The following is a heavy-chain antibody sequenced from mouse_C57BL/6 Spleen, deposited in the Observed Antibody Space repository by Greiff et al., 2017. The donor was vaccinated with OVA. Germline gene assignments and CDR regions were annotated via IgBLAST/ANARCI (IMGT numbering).Heavy chain of an antibody. CDR1: GYTFTSYW. Sequence: QVQLQQPGAELVKPGASVKLSCKASGYTFTSYWMHWVKQRPGQGLEWIGMIHPNSGSTNYNEKFKSKATLTVDKSSSTAYMQLSSLTSEDAAVYYCARWGNYVDFDVWGTGTTVTVSS. V-gene: IGHV1-64*01. D-gene: IGHD2-1*01. CDR3: ARWGNYVDFDV. J-gene: IGHJ1*03. CDR2: IHPNSGST.